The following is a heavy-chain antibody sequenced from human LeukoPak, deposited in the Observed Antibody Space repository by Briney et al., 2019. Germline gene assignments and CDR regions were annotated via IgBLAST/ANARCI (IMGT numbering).Heavy chain of an antibody. Sequence: GRSLRLSCAASGFTFSSYGMHWVRQAPGKGLEWVAVISYDGSNKYYADSVKGRFTISRDNSKNTLYLQMNSLRAEDTAVYYCAKSRDGYNMFYFNYWGQGALVTVSS. CDR2: ISYDGSNK. CDR3: AKSRDGYNMFYFNY. D-gene: IGHD5-24*01. V-gene: IGHV3-30*18. J-gene: IGHJ4*02. CDR1: GFTFSSYG.